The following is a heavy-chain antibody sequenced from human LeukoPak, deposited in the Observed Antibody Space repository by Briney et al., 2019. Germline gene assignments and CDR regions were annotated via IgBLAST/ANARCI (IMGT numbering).Heavy chain of an antibody. D-gene: IGHD3-3*01. J-gene: IGHJ4*02. CDR2: IYYGGST. CDR1: GGSISSYY. Sequence: NPSETLSLTCTVSGGSISSYYWSWIRQPPGKGLEWIGYIYYGGSTNYNPSLKSRVTISVDTSKNQFSLKLSSVTAADTAVYYCASANYDFWSGYYTGPFDYWGQGTLVTVSS. CDR3: ASANYDFWSGYYTGPFDY. V-gene: IGHV4-59*01.